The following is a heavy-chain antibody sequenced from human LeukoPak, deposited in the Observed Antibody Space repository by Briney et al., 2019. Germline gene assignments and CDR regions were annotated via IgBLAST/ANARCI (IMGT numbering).Heavy chain of an antibody. CDR3: VRDPSNISGWYIFFDY. CDR2: ISTYNGDT. V-gene: IGHV1-18*01. D-gene: IGHD6-19*01. J-gene: IGHJ4*02. CDR1: GYTFTSYG. Sequence: ASVKVSCKPSGYTFTSYGISWVRQAPGQGLEWMGWISTYNGDTKYAQKFQGRVTLTKDTPTSTAYMEVWSLRSDDTGVYYCVRDPSNISGWYIFFDYWGQGTLVTVSS.